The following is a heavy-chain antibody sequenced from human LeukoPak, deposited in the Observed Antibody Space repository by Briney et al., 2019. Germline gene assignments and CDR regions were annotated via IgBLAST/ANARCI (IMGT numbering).Heavy chain of an antibody. CDR1: GYTFVSHG. CDR3: ARDQDDYIYFDY. V-gene: IGHV1-18*01. D-gene: IGHD5-24*01. CDR2: TSAYNGNT. Sequence: ASVKVSCKAAGYTFVSHGISWVRLAPGQGLEWMGWTSAYNGNTNYAQKLQGRVTMTTDTSTSTAYMELRSLRSDDTAVYYCARDQDDYIYFDYWGQGTLVTVSS. J-gene: IGHJ4*02.